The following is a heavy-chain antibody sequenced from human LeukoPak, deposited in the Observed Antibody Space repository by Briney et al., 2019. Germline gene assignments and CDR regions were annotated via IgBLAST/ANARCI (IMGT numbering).Heavy chain of an antibody. CDR1: GYTFTSHG. CDR3: ARGGYYHDSSGYYPGPMDY. CDR2: ISAYNGNT. V-gene: IGHV1-18*01. J-gene: IGHJ4*02. Sequence: ASVKVSCKASGYTFTSHGISWVRQAPGQGLEWMGWISAYNGNTNYAQKLQGRVTMTTDTSTSTAYVELRFLRSDDTAVYYCARGGYYHDSSGYYPGPMDYWGQGTLVTVSS. D-gene: IGHD3-22*01.